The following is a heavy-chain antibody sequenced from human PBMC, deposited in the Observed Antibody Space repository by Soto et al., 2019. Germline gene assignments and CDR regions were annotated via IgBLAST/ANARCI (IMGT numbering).Heavy chain of an antibody. CDR2: ISYDGSNK. V-gene: IGHV3-30*18. Sequence: QVQLVESGGGVVQPGRSLRLSCAASGFTFSSYGMHWVRQAPGKGLEWVAVISYDGSNKYYADSVKGRFTISRDNSKNTLYLQMNSLRDEDTAVYYCAKDLGSSSSTYLDYWGQGTLVTVSS. CDR3: AKDLGSSSSTYLDY. CDR1: GFTFSSYG. D-gene: IGHD6-6*01. J-gene: IGHJ4*02.